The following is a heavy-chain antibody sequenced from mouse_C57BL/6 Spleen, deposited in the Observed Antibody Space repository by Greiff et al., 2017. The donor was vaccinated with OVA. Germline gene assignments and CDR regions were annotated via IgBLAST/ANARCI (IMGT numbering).Heavy chain of an antibody. V-gene: IGHV6-3*01. CDR1: GFTFSNYW. Sequence: EVKLVESGGGLVQPGGSMKLSCGASGFTFSNYWMNWVRQSPEKGLEWVAQIRLKSDNYATHYAESVKGRFTISRDDSKSSVYLQMNNLRAEDTGIYYCTGTNTFDYWGQGTTLTVSS. D-gene: IGHD1-3*01. CDR2: IRLKSDNYAT. J-gene: IGHJ2*01. CDR3: TGTNTFDY.